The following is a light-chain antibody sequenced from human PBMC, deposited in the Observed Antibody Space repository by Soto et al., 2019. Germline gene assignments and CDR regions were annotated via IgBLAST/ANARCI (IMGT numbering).Light chain of an antibody. CDR3: QQYNEA. Sequence: DTQMTQSPSTLPASVGDRVTITCRASRSISNWLVWYQQKPGRAPKLLIYDVSSLASGVPSRFSGSGSGRDFTFTISSLQPDDFATYYCQQYNEAFGQGTKV. CDR1: RSISNW. V-gene: IGKV1-5*01. CDR2: DVS. J-gene: IGKJ1*01.